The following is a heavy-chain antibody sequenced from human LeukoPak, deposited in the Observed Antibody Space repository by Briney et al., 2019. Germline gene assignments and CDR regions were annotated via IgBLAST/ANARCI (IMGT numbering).Heavy chain of an antibody. CDR2: IHYSGRT. D-gene: IGHD2-15*01. J-gene: IGHJ3*02. Sequence: PSQTLSLTCTVAAASVSSYYWSWIRQPPGKGLEWVGYIHYSGRTNYNPSLRSRSTISVDTSKHQFSLKRSSVTAADTAVYYCARDPRTLCSGGSCDTTNACDIWGQGTMATVSS. CDR3: ARDPRTLCSGGSCDTTNACDI. V-gene: IGHV4-59*02. CDR1: AASVSSYY.